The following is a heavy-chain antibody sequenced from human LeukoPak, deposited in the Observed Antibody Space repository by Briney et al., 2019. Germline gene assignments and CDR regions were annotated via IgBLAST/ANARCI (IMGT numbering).Heavy chain of an antibody. V-gene: IGHV4-38-2*02. CDR1: GYSISSGYY. D-gene: IGHD4-17*01. Sequence: SETLSLTCTVSGYSISSGYYWGWIRQPPGKGLEWIGSIYHSGSTYYNPSLKSRVTISVDTSKNQFSLKLSSVTAADTAVYYCAREDYGDYVENWFDPWGQGTLVTVSS. CDR2: IYHSGST. J-gene: IGHJ5*02. CDR3: AREDYGDYVENWFDP.